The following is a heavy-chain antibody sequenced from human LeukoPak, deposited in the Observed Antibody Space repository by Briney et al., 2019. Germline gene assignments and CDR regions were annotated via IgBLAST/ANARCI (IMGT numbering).Heavy chain of an antibody. J-gene: IGHJ4*02. CDR1: GGSISSSGYY. Sequence: PSETLSLTCTVSGGSISSSGYYWGWLRQPPGKGLEWIGSIYYSGSTNYNPSLKSRVTISVDTSKNQFSLKLSSVTAADTAVYYCARPDSSGYYPFDYWGQGTLVTVSS. V-gene: IGHV4-39*07. CDR2: IYYSGST. CDR3: ARPDSSGYYPFDY. D-gene: IGHD3-22*01.